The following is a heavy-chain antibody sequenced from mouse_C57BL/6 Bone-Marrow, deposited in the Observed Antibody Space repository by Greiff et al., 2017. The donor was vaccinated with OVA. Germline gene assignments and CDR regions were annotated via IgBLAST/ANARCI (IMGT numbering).Heavy chain of an antibody. Sequence: EVQLQQSGPELVKPGASVKISCKASGYTFTDYYMNWVKQSHGKSLEWIGDINPNNGGTSYNQKFKGKATLTVDKSSSTAYMELRSLTSDDSAVYYCARCYYGSSSSYAMDYWGQGTSVTVSS. CDR1: GYTFTDYY. V-gene: IGHV1-26*01. CDR3: ARCYYGSSSSYAMDY. D-gene: IGHD1-1*01. CDR2: INPNNGGT. J-gene: IGHJ4*01.